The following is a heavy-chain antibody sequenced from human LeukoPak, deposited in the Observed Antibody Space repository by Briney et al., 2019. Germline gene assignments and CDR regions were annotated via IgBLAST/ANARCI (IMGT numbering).Heavy chain of an antibody. D-gene: IGHD1-26*01. Sequence: PGGSLRLSCVASRFXFSSYAIHWVRQAPGKGLEWVAVISSDGSNKYYADSVKGRFTISRDDSKNTMFLQMNSLRAEDTAVYYCARTLNSGTYYVDALDIWGQGTMVIVSS. CDR3: ARTLNSGTYYVDALDI. J-gene: IGHJ3*02. V-gene: IGHV3-30-3*01. CDR2: ISSDGSNK. CDR1: RFXFSSYA.